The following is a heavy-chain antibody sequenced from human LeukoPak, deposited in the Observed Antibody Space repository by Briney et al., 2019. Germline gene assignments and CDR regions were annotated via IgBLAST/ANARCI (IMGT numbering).Heavy chain of an antibody. Sequence: ASVKVSCKASGGTFSSYAISWVRQAPGQGLEWMGWMNPNSGNTGYAQKFQGRVTMTRNTSISTAYMELSSLRSEDTAVYYCARGGGGTYYYDSSGYTADYWGQGTLVTVSS. CDR2: MNPNSGNT. CDR3: ARGGGGTYYYDSSGYTADY. V-gene: IGHV1-8*02. CDR1: GGTFSSYA. J-gene: IGHJ4*02. D-gene: IGHD3-22*01.